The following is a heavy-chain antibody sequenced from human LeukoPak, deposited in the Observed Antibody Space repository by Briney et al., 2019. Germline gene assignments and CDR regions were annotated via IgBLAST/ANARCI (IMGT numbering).Heavy chain of an antibody. J-gene: IGHJ6*02. Sequence: GGSLRLSCAASGFTFSSYSMNWVRQAPGKGLEWVSYISRSSSTIYYADSVKGRFTISRDNAKNSLYLQMNSLRAEDTAVYYCARWLDSSGWPYYYYYYGMDVWGQGTTVTVSS. CDR1: GFTFSSYS. D-gene: IGHD6-19*01. V-gene: IGHV3-48*04. CDR2: ISRSSSTI. CDR3: ARWLDSSGWPYYYYYYGMDV.